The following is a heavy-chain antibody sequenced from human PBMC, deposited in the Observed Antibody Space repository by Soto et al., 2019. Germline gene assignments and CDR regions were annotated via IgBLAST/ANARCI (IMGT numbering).Heavy chain of an antibody. Sequence: GVLSLACAASGFTFSSWSMNWVRQARGKGLERVSSIRSISSYIYYPDSVKGPFTISRDNAKNPLYLQMNSLRAEDTAVYYWARDLSTGIHASRSYYYYYGMDVWAKGPRSPSP. CDR3: ARDLSTGIHASRSYYYYYGMDV. CDR2: IRSISSYI. CDR1: GFTFSSWS. V-gene: IGHV3-21*01. D-gene: IGHD6-13*01. J-gene: IGHJ6*02.